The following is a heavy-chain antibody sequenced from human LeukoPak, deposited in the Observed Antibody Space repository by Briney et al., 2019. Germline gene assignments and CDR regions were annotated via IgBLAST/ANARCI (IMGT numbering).Heavy chain of an antibody. V-gene: IGHV1-2*06. Sequence: ASVKVSCKASGYTFTSFAINWVRQAPGQGLEWMGRINPNSGGTNYAQKFQGRVTMTRDTSISTAYMELSRLRSDDTAVYYCARFFSSAPFDYWGQGTLVTVSS. D-gene: IGHD6-19*01. J-gene: IGHJ4*02. CDR1: GYTFTSFA. CDR2: INPNSGGT. CDR3: ARFFSSAPFDY.